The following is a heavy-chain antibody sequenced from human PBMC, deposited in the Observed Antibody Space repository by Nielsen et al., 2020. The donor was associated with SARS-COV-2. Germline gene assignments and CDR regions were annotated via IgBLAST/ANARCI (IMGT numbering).Heavy chain of an antibody. CDR3: ARHMVRGVIITSHWLDP. CDR2: INHSGST. J-gene: IGHJ5*02. D-gene: IGHD3-10*01. V-gene: IGHV4-34*01. Sequence: GSLRLSCAVYGGSFSGYYWSWIRQPPGKGLEWIGEINHSGSTNYNPSLKSRVTISVDTSKNQFSLKLSSVTAADTAVYYCARHMVRGVIITSHWLDPWGQGTLVTVSS. CDR1: GGSFSGYY.